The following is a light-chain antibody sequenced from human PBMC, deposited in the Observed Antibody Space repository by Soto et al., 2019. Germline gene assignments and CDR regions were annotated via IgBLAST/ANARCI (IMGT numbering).Light chain of an antibody. V-gene: IGLV2-11*01. CDR2: DVN. CDR3: QVWDSSSDLVV. CDR1: TSDVGGYNY. Sequence: QSVLTQPRSVSGSPGQSVTISCTGTTSDVGGYNYVSWYRQHPGIVPKLMIFDVNKRPSGVPDRFSGSKSGNTASLTISGLQAEDEGDYYCQVWDSSSDLVVFGGGTKLTVL. J-gene: IGLJ2*01.